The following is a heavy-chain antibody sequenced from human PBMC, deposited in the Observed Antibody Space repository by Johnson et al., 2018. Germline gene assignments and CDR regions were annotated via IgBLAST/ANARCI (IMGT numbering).Heavy chain of an antibody. V-gene: IGHV3-23*04. Sequence: VQLVQAGGGLVKPGGSLRLSCAASGFTFSSYAMSWVRQAPGKGLEWVSAISGSGGSPYYADAVKGRFTISRDNSKKKLYLQMNSLRAEDTAVYYCAKKGEITFGGVIVGGMWRDYYMDVWGKGTTVTVSS. CDR1: GFTFSSYA. CDR3: AKKGEITFGGVIVGGMWRDYYMDV. CDR2: ISGSGGSP. D-gene: IGHD3-16*02. J-gene: IGHJ6*03.